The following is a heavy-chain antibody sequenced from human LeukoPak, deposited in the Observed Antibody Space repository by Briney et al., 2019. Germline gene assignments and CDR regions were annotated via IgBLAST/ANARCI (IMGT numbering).Heavy chain of an antibody. D-gene: IGHD6-13*01. CDR3: ARGFGSSWYDY. J-gene: IGHJ4*02. CDR2: INSNSGAT. CDR1: GYTFTANY. V-gene: IGHV1-2*02. Sequence: ASVKVSCKTSGYTFTANYIHWVQQAPGQGLEWVGWINSNSGATRYAQKSQGRVTMTRDTSISTAYMDLSRLTPDDTAVYYCARGFGSSWYDYWGQGTLVTVSS.